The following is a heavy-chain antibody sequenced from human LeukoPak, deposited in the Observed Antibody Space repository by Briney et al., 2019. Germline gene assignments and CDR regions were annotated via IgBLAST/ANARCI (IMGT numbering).Heavy chain of an antibody. CDR2: ISAYNGNT. J-gene: IGHJ4*02. CDR3: ASDLGSNMRVRGVMGY. Sequence: ASVKVSCKASGYTFTSYGISWVRQAPGQGLEWMGWISAYNGNTNYAQKLQGRVTMTTDTSTSTAYMELRSLRSDDTAVYYCASDLGSNMRVRGVMGYWGQGTLVTVSS. CDR1: GYTFTSYG. D-gene: IGHD3-10*01. V-gene: IGHV1-18*01.